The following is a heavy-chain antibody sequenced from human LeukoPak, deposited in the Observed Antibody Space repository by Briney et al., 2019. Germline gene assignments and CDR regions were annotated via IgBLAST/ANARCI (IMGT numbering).Heavy chain of an antibody. D-gene: IGHD4-23*01. CDR2: INAGDGDT. CDR3: ARESYGGYQFDI. Sequence: APVKVSCKASGYTFSNYAVHWVRQAPGQRLEWMGRINAGDGDTNYSQKFQGRVTITRDTSASTAHMELSSLRSEDTALYYCARESYGGYQFDIWGQGTVVTVSS. CDR1: GYTFSNYA. V-gene: IGHV1-3*01. J-gene: IGHJ3*02.